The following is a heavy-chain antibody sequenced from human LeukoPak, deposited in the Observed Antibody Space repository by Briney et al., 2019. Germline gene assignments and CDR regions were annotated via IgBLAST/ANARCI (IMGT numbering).Heavy chain of an antibody. CDR3: ARVLAGSGNYDY. CDR2: IYHTGTT. J-gene: IGHJ4*02. V-gene: IGHV4-38-2*01. CDR1: GYSISSGCY. D-gene: IGHD3-10*01. Sequence: SETLSLTCAVSGYSISSGCYWGWIRQPPGKGLEWIGGIYHTGTTHYNASLRTRVTISVDTSKNQFSLKLTSVTAADTAVYYCARVLAGSGNYDYWGQGTLVTVSS.